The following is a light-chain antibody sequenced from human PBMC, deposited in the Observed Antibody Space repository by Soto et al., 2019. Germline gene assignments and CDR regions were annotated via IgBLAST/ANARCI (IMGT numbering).Light chain of an antibody. CDR1: SSDVGGYNY. Sequence: HSALTQPASVSGSPGQSITISCTGTSSDVGGYNYVSWYQHHPGKAPKLMIFDVSNRPSGVSNRFSGSKSGNTASLTISGLQPEDEADYYCSSDTTSNTRQIVFGTGTKLTVL. V-gene: IGLV2-14*03. J-gene: IGLJ1*01. CDR3: SSDTTSNTRQIV. CDR2: DVS.